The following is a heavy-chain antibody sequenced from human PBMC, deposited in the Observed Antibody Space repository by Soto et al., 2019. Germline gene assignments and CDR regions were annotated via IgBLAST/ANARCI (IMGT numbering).Heavy chain of an antibody. CDR2: IYSGGST. J-gene: IGHJ4*02. CDR1: GGTVSSND. CDR3: VRVFDTYYFDL. V-gene: IGHV3-66*01. D-gene: IGHD3-9*01. Sequence: GGSLRLSCAASGGTVSSNDRSWVRQAPGKGLEWVSVIYSGGSTYYADSVRGRFTISRDNSESTLYLQMNSLRAEDTAVYYCVRVFDTYYFDLWGQGNMVTVSS.